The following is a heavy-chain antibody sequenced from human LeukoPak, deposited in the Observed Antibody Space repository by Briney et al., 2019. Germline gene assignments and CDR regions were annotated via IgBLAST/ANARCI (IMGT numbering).Heavy chain of an antibody. V-gene: IGHV3-30*18. D-gene: IGHD3-10*01. CDR3: AKFYGSGSYKFDY. CDR1: GFTFSSYG. CDR2: ISYDGSNK. Sequence: PGGSLRLSCAASGFTFSSYGMHWVRQAPGRRLEWVAVISYDGSNKYYADSVKGRFTISRDNSKNTLYLQMNSLRAEDTAVYYCAKFYGSGSYKFDYWGQGTLVTVSS. J-gene: IGHJ4*02.